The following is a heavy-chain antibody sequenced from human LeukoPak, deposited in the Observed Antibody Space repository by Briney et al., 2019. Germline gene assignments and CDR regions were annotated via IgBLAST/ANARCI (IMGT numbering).Heavy chain of an antibody. Sequence: PSETLSLTCTVSGGSISSGSYYWSWIRQPAGKGLEWIGHIYSSGSTNYNPSLRSRATISIDTSSNEFSLKLSSVTAADTAVYYCVSSGYNPRFYDYYLDVWGKGTTVTISS. CDR3: VSSGYNPRFYDYYLDV. V-gene: IGHV4-61*09. J-gene: IGHJ6*03. CDR2: IYSSGST. CDR1: GGSISSGSYY. D-gene: IGHD3-22*01.